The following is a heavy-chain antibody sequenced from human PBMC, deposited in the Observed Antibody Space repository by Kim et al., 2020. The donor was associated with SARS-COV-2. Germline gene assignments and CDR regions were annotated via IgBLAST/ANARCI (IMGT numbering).Heavy chain of an antibody. V-gene: IGHV3-48*02. J-gene: IGHJ5*02. D-gene: IGHD1-26*01. CDR1: GFTFSSYS. Sequence: GGSLRLSCAASGFTFSSYSMNWVRQAPGKGLEWVSYISSSSSTIYYADSVKGRFTISRDNAENSLYLQMNSLRDEDTAVYYCARGPTYSEPGYWFDPWGQGTLVTVSS. CDR3: ARGPTYSEPGYWFDP. CDR2: ISSSSSTI.